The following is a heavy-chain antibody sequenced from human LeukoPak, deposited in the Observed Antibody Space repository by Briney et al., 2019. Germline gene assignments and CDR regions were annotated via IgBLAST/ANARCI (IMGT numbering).Heavy chain of an antibody. Sequence: SETLSLTCTVSGGSISSYYWSWIRQPAGKGLEWIGRIYTSGSTNYNPSLKSRVTMSVDTSKNQFSLRLSSVTAADTAVYYCARSVGYCSSASCYVNWFDPWGQGTLVTVSS. CDR3: ARSVGYCSSASCYVNWFDP. D-gene: IGHD2-2*01. V-gene: IGHV4-4*07. CDR2: IYTSGST. J-gene: IGHJ5*02. CDR1: GGSISSYY.